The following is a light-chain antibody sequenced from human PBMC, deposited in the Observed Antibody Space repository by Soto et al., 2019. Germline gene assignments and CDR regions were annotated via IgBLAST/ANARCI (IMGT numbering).Light chain of an antibody. V-gene: IGKV3-15*01. CDR2: GAS. J-gene: IGKJ2*01. Sequence: IVLTQSPATLSVSPGERATLSCRASQNVRYNLAWYQQKRGQAPRLLIYGASTRASDIPPRFSGGGSGTECTLTINGVQSEVFAVYYCHQYNTGFTCGQGTKMEIK. CDR1: QNVRYN. CDR3: HQYNTGFT.